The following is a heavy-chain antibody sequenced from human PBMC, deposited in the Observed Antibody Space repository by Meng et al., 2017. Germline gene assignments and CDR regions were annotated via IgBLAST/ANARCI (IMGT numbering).Heavy chain of an antibody. CDR2: IYYSGCT. CDR1: GCSVSSSIW. V-gene: IGHV4-4*01. CDR3: ARVVAATTLFLDY. Sequence: GHRPVSGPGPLKLYWSLFLACAVSGCSVSSSIWWSWVRQHPGKGMEWIGEIYYSGCTNSNPSLKSRVTISVDKSKNQFFLKLSSVTAADTAVYCCARVVAATTLFLDYWGQGTLVTVSS. J-gene: IGHJ4*02. D-gene: IGHD2-15*01.